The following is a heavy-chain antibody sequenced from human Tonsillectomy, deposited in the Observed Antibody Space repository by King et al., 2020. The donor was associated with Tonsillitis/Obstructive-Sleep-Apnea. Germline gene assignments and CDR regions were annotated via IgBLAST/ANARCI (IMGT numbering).Heavy chain of an antibody. V-gene: IGHV2-70*11. Sequence: VTLKESGPALVKPTQTLTLTCTFSGFSLSTSGMCVSWIRQPPGKALECLARIGWDDDKYYSTSLKTRLTIPKDTPKNQVVLTMTNKDPVDRATYYCARTYYYDRSGYCSDYWGQGTLVTVSS. CDR2: IGWDDDK. CDR3: ARTYYYDRSGYCSDY. CDR1: GFSLSTSGMC. D-gene: IGHD3-22*01. J-gene: IGHJ4*02.